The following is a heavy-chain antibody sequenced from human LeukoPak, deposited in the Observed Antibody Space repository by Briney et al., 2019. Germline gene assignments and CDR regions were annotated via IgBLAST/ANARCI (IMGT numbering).Heavy chain of an antibody. CDR3: ASLITGTTFGVVWFDP. J-gene: IGHJ5*02. Sequence: ASVKVSCKASGGTFSSYVISWVRQAPGQGLEWMGGIIPIFGTANYAQKFQGRVTITTDESTSTAYMELGSLRSEDTAVYYCASLITGTTFGVVWFDPWGQGTLVTVSS. D-gene: IGHD1-7*01. CDR2: IIPIFGTA. CDR1: GGTFSSYV. V-gene: IGHV1-69*05.